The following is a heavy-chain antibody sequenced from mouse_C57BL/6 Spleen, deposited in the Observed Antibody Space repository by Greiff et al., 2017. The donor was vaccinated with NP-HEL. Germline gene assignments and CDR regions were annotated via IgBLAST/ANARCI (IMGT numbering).Heavy chain of an antibody. J-gene: IGHJ4*01. CDR1: GFSLSTSGMG. Sequence: QVQLKESGPGILQSSQTLSLTCSFSGFSLSTSGMGVSWIRQPSGKGLEWLAHIYWDDDKRYNPSLKSRLTISKDTSRNQVFLKITSVDTADTATYYCARKRDDYDVGYAMDYWGQGTSGTVSS. CDR2: IYWDDDK. V-gene: IGHV8-12*01. D-gene: IGHD2-4*01. CDR3: ARKRDDYDVGYAMDY.